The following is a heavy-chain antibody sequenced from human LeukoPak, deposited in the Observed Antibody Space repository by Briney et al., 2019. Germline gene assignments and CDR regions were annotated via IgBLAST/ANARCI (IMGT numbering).Heavy chain of an antibody. CDR2: ISAYNGNT. CDR3: ARDLGGILDY. Sequence: GASVKVSCKASGYGFTMYYIHWVRQAPGRGLEWMGWISAYNGNTNYAQKLQGRVTMTTDTSTSTAYMELRSLRSDDTAVYYCARDLGGILDYWGQGTLVTVSS. V-gene: IGHV1-18*01. J-gene: IGHJ4*02. CDR1: GYGFTMYY. D-gene: IGHD1-26*01.